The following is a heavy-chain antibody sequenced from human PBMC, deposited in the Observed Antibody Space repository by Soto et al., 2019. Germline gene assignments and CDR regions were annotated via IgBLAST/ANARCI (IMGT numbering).Heavy chain of an antibody. J-gene: IGHJ4*02. CDR1: GYSFTSYW. CDR2: IDPSDSYT. Sequence: GESLKISCKGSGYSFTSYWISWVRQMPGKGLEWMGRIDPSDSYTNYSPSLQGHVTISADKSISTAYLQWSSLKASDTAMYYCASGWDYYDSSGYYIFDYWGQGTLVTVSS. CDR3: ASGWDYYDSSGYYIFDY. V-gene: IGHV5-10-1*01. D-gene: IGHD3-22*01.